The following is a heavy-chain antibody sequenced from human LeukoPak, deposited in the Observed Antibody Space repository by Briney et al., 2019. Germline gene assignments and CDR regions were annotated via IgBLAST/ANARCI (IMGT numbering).Heavy chain of an antibody. CDR3: ARDRGWYHADS. CDR2: IKEDGSWK. Sequence: GGSLRLSCAASGFTFSSSWMGWARQAPWKGLEWVANIKEDGSWKHYAVSVQGRFTISRDNAKNSLYLQMNSLRAEDTAVYYCARDRGWYHADSWGQGTLVTVSS. V-gene: IGHV3-7*01. J-gene: IGHJ4*02. D-gene: IGHD6-19*01. CDR1: GFTFSSSW.